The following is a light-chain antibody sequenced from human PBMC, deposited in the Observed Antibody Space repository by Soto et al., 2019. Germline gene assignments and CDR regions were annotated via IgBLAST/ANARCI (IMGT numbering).Light chain of an antibody. CDR3: QQYEKYWT. J-gene: IGKJ1*01. CDR1: QSVATNY. Sequence: EVVLTQSPGTLSLSPGERATLSCRASQSVATNYLAWYQQKRGQAPRLLIYGASSRATGIPDRFSGSGYGTEFSLTISNLQPDDRATYYCQQYEKYWTFGQGTKVDIK. V-gene: IGKV3-20*01. CDR2: GAS.